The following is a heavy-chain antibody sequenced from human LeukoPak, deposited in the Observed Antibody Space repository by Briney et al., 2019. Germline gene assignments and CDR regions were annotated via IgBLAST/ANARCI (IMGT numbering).Heavy chain of an antibody. CDR1: GFTFSSYA. Sequence: QTRGSLRLSCAASGFTFSSYAMSWVRQAPGKGLECVAVISYDGSKKFYAHSVKGRFTISRDNSKNTLYLHMNSLRAEDTAVYYCARDSPYSGNYSPIDYWGQGTLVTVSS. V-gene: IGHV3-30*04. J-gene: IGHJ4*02. CDR2: ISYDGSKK. D-gene: IGHD1-26*01. CDR3: ARDSPYSGNYSPIDY.